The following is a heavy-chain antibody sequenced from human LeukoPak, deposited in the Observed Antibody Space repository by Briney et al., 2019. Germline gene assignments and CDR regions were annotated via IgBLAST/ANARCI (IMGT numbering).Heavy chain of an antibody. D-gene: IGHD3-9*01. CDR1: GYTFTGYY. J-gene: IGHJ4*02. V-gene: IGHV1-2*02. CDR3: ARVARDEYYDILTGYYSPHFDY. CDR2: INPNSGGT. Sequence: GASVKVSCKASGYTFTGYYMHWVRQAPGQGLEWMGWINPNSGGTNYAQKFQGRVTMTRDTSISTAHMELSRLRSDDTAVYYCARVARDEYYDILTGYYSPHFDYWGQGTLVTVSS.